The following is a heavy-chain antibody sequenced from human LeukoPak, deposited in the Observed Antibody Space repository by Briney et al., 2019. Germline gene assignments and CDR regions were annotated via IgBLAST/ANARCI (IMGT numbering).Heavy chain of an antibody. Sequence: ASVKVSCKASGYTFTSYAMHWVRQAPGQRLEWMGWINAGNGNTKYSQKFQGRVTITRDTSASTAYMELSSLRSEDTAVYYCARDSGRGYSYGRDREPEGYFDYWGQGTLVTVSS. CDR2: INAGNGNT. CDR1: GYTFTSYA. CDR3: ARDSGRGYSYGRDREPEGYFDY. V-gene: IGHV1-3*01. J-gene: IGHJ4*02. D-gene: IGHD5-18*01.